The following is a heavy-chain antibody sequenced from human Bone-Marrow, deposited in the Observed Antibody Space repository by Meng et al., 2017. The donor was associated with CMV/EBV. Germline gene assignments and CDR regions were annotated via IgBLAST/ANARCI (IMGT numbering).Heavy chain of an antibody. Sequence: SVKVSCKASGYTFTSYAMHWVRQAPGQRLEWMGGIIPIFGTANYAQKFQGRVTITTDESTSTAYMELSSLRSEDTAVYYCARDPYYYDSSTDWGQGTLVTVSS. D-gene: IGHD3-22*01. CDR2: IIPIFGTA. CDR1: GYTFTSYA. CDR3: ARDPYYYDSSTD. V-gene: IGHV1-69*05. J-gene: IGHJ4*02.